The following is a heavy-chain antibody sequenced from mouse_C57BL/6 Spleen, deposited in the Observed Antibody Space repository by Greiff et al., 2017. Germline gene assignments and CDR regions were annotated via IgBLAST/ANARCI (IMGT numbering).Heavy chain of an antibody. J-gene: IGHJ2*01. Sequence: VQLKQSGPELVKPGASVKISCKASGYSFTGYYMNWVKQSPEKSLEWIGEINPSTGGTTYNQKFKAKATLTVDKSSRTAYMQLKSLTSEDSAVYYCASRGLRPYYFDYWGQGTTLTVSS. CDR1: GYSFTGYY. D-gene: IGHD2-4*01. V-gene: IGHV1-42*01. CDR2: INPSTGGT. CDR3: ASRGLRPYYFDY.